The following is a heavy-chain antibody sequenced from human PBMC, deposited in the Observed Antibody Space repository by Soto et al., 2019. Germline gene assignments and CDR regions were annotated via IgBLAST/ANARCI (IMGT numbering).Heavy chain of an antibody. CDR2: IYYSGSA. CDR3: ARGDYAKTFDI. V-gene: IGHV4-28*03. D-gene: IGHD2-2*01. CDR1: GYSISSSNW. Sequence: QVQLQESGPGLVKPSDTLSLICAVSGYSISSSNWWGWIRQPPGKGLEWIGNIYYSGSAYYNPSLTSRVTMSVDTSKTQFSLKLTSVTAVDTAVYYCARGDYAKTFDIWGQGTTVTVSS. J-gene: IGHJ3*02.